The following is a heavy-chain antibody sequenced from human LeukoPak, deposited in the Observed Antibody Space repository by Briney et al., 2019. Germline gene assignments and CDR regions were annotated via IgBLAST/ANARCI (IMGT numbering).Heavy chain of an antibody. Sequence: ASVKVSCQASGYTFTGYYMQWVRQAPGQGLEWMGWINPNSGGTNYAQKFQGRVTMTRDTSISTAYMELSRLRSDDTAVYYCARGSGSGSYVRRYYYMDVWGKGTTVTVSS. CDR3: ARGSGSGSYVRRYYYMDV. CDR2: INPNSGGT. CDR1: GYTFTGYY. V-gene: IGHV1-2*02. J-gene: IGHJ6*03. D-gene: IGHD3-10*01.